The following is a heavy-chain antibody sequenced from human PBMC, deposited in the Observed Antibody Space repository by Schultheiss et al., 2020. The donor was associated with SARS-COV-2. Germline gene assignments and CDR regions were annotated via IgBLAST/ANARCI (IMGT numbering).Heavy chain of an antibody. V-gene: IGHV3-74*01. CDR2: INSDGSST. J-gene: IGHJ3*02. CDR1: GFTFSSYS. D-gene: IGHD3-22*01. CDR3: ARPRYYYDSSKGNAFDI. Sequence: GGSLRLSCAASGFTFSSYSMNWVRQAPGKGLVWVSRINSDGSSTSYADSVKGRFTISRDNSKNTLYLQMNSLRAEDTAVYYCARPRYYYDSSKGNAFDIWGQGTMVTVSS.